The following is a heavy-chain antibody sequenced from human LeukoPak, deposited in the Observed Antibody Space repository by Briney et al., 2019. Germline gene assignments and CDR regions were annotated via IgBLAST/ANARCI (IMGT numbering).Heavy chain of an antibody. CDR2: IYTSGST. CDR1: GGSISSYY. D-gene: IGHD1-26*01. J-gene: IGHJ4*02. CDR3: ARVVGRYYKVDF. V-gene: IGHV4-4*07. Sequence: SETLSLTCTVSGGSISSYYWSWIRQAAGKGLEWIGRIYTSGSTNYNPSLKSRATISVDTSKNQFSLKLTSVTAADTAVYYCARVVGRYYKVDFWGRGTPVTVSP.